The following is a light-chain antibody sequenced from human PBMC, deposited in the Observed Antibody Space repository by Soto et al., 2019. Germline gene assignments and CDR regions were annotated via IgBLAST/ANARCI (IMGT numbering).Light chain of an antibody. J-gene: IGKJ1*01. Sequence: EIVMTQSPATLSVSPGERATLSCRASQTVGSNLAWYQQKPGQVPRHLIYGGSTRATGIPARFSGSGYGTEFTLTISSLQPEDFAVYYCQQYNNWPRTFGQGTKLELK. V-gene: IGKV3-15*01. CDR2: GGS. CDR1: QTVGSN. CDR3: QQYNNWPRT.